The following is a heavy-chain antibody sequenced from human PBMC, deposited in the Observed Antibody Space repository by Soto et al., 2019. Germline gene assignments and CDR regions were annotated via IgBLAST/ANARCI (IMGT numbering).Heavy chain of an antibody. J-gene: IGHJ6*03. CDR2: TYYRSRWYN. Sequence: QVQLQQSGPGLVRPSQTLSLTCAISGDSVSSNSAAWNWIRQSPSRGLEWLGRTYYRSRWYNDYAVSVKSRITVNPDTSKNQFSLHLNSVTPEDTAVDYCAGTTSLQWYYMDVWDKGTTVTVSS. V-gene: IGHV6-1*01. CDR3: AGTTSLQWYYMDV. CDR1: GDSVSSNSAA. D-gene: IGHD1-7*01.